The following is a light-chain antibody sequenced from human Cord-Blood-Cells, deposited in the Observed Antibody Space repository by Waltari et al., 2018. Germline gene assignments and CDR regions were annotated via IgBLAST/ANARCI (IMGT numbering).Light chain of an antibody. CDR2: EVS. CDR1: SSDVGGYNY. Sequence: QSALTQPPSASGSPGQSVTISCTGTSSDVGGYNYVPWYHQHPGKAPKLLMYEVSKRPSGVPDRFSGSKSGNAASLTVSGLQAEDEADYYCSSYAGSNNFVFGTGTKVTVL. J-gene: IGLJ1*01. CDR3: SSYAGSNNFV. V-gene: IGLV2-8*01.